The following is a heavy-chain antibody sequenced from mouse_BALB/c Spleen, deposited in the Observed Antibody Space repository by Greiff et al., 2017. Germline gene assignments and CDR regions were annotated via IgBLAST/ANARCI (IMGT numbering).Heavy chain of an antibody. CDR3: ARYRYDGYFDV. D-gene: IGHD2-14*01. CDR2: INPGSGGT. CDR1: GYAFTNYL. V-gene: IGHV1-54*01. Sequence: QVQLQQSGAELVRPGTSVKVSCKASGYAFTNYLIEWVKQRPGQGLEWIGVINPGSGGTNYNEKFEGKATLTADKSSSTAYMQLSSLTSDDSAVYFCARYRYDGYFDVWGAGTTVTVSS. J-gene: IGHJ1*01.